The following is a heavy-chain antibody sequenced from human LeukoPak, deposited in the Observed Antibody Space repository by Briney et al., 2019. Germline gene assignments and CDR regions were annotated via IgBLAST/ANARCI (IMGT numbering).Heavy chain of an antibody. CDR1: GGSFSGYY. D-gene: IGHD1-1*01. CDR3: ARKRAPTGTDWFDP. Sequence: SETLSLTCAVYGGSFSGYYWSWIRQPPGKGLEWIGEINHSGSTNYNPSLKSRVTKSVDTSKNQFSLKLSSVTAADTAVYYCARKRAPTGTDWFDPWGQGTLVTVSS. CDR2: INHSGST. V-gene: IGHV4-34*01. J-gene: IGHJ5*02.